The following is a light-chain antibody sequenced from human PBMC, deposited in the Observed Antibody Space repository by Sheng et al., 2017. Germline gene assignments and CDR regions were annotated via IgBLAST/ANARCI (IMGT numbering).Light chain of an antibody. J-gene: IGKJ1*01. CDR1: ESVSRY. CDR3: QQYSNWPRGT. V-gene: IGKV3-15*01. Sequence: EIVMTQSPATLSVSPGERATLSCRASESVSRYLAWYQQKGGQAPRLLIYGASTRATGIPARFNGSGSGTEFTLTISSLQSEDFAVYFCQQYSNWPRGTFGQGTKVEIK. CDR2: GAS.